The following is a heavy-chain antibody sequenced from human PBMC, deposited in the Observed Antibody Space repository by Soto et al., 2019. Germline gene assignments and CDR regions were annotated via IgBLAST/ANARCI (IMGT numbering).Heavy chain of an antibody. V-gene: IGHV6-1*01. J-gene: IGHJ3*02. CDR2: TYYRPKWHN. CDR3: VRVIAVRPQRAYDI. Sequence: SQTLSLTCAISGASVSSNSAAWDWIRHAPSRGLEWLGRTYYRPKWHNDYAVSVKSRITIHPDTSNNQFSLQLNSVTPEDTAVCYCVRVIAVRPQRAYDIWGQGTMVTVSS. D-gene: IGHD6-6*01. CDR1: GASVSSNSAA.